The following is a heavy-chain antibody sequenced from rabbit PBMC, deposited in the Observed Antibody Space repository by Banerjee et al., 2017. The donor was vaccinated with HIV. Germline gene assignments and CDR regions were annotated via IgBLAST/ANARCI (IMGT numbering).Heavy chain of an antibody. D-gene: IGHD4-2*01. CDR2: IYTSSGST. V-gene: IGHV1S40*01. J-gene: IGHJ4*01. CDR3: ARGSAGGGDGLDL. CDR1: GFSFSSYW. Sequence: QSLEESGGDLVKPGASLTLTCTASGFSFSSYWICWVRQAPGKGLELIACIYTSSGSTYYASWAKGRFTISKASSTTVTLQMTSLTAADTATYFCARGSAGGGDGLDLWGPGTLVTVS.